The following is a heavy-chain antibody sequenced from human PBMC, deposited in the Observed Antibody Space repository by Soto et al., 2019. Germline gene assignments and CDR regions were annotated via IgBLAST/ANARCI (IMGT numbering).Heavy chain of an antibody. CDR3: ASTWESYYYMDV. V-gene: IGHV3-23*01. Sequence: GGSLRLSCAASVFTFSSYAMSWVRQAPGKGLEWVSAISGSGGSTYYADSVKGRFTISRDNSKNTLYLQMDSLRAEDTAVYYCASTWESYYYMDVWGKGTTVTVSS. CDR1: VFTFSSYA. D-gene: IGHD3-16*01. CDR2: ISGSGGST. J-gene: IGHJ6*03.